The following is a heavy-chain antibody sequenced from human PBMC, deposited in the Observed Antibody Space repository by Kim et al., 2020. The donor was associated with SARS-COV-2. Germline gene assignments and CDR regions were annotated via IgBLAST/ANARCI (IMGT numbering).Heavy chain of an antibody. CDR2: IYRGGST. V-gene: IGHV3-53*01. CDR3: AREGGDYLSSRRYYGMDD. CDR1: GFTVSSNY. D-gene: IGHD4-17*01. J-gene: IGHJ6*02. Sequence: GGSLRLSCAASGFTVSSNYMSWVRQAPGKGLEWVSVIYRGGSTYYADSVKGRFTISRDNSKNTLYLQMNSLRAEDTAVYYCAREGGDYLSSRRYYGMDDWGQGTTVTVSS.